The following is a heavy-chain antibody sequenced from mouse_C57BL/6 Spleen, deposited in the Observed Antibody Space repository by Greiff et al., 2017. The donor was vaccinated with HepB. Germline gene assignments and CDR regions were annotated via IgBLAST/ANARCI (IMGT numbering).Heavy chain of an antibody. CDR3: ARWDYYSTMDY. J-gene: IGHJ4*01. CDR2: IHPNSGST. D-gene: IGHD1-1*01. CDR1: GYTFTSYW. V-gene: IGHV1-64*01. Sequence: QVQLKQPGAELVKPGASVKLSCKASGYTFTSYWMHWVKQRPGQGLEWIGMIHPNSGSTNYNEKFKSKATLTVDKSSSTAYMQLSSLTSEDSAVYYCARWDYYSTMDYWGQGTSVTVSS.